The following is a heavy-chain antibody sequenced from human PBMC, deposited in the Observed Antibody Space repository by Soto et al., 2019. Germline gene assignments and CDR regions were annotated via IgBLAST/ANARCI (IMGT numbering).Heavy chain of an antibody. Sequence: ASVKVSCKASGYTFTSYDINWVRQATGPGLEWVGWMNPNSGNTGYAQKFQGRVTMTRNTSISTAYMELSSLRSEDTAVYYCARGLTWELQGTDYWGQGTLVTVSS. CDR2: MNPNSGNT. D-gene: IGHD1-26*01. V-gene: IGHV1-8*01. CDR3: ARGLTWELQGTDY. J-gene: IGHJ4*02. CDR1: GYTFTSYD.